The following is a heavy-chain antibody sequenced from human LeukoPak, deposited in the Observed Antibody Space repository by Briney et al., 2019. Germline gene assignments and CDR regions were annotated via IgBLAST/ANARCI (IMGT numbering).Heavy chain of an antibody. CDR1: GDSISSDY. V-gene: IGHV4-4*07. Sequence: SETLSLTCTVSGDSISSDYWSWIRQPAGEGLEWIGRIYTSGSTNYYPSLKSRVTMSLDTSKNQFSLRLSSVTAADTAVYYCARDRVRVLPAGYSDISYFHYDMDVRGRGTTVTVSS. J-gene: IGHJ6*02. CDR3: ARDRVRVLPAGYSDISYFHYDMDV. CDR2: IYTSGST. D-gene: IGHD2-2*01.